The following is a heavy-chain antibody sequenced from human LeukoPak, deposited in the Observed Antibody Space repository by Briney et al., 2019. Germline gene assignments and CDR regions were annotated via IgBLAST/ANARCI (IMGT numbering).Heavy chain of an antibody. CDR2: IDPSDSYT. D-gene: IGHD2-15*01. CDR3: ASDRSSKWYFDY. V-gene: IGHV5-10-1*01. Sequence: GESLKISCKGSGYSFTSYWITWVRQMPGKGLEWMGRIDPSDSYTNYSPSFQGHVTISADKSISTAYLQWGSLKASDTAMYYCASDRSSKWYFDYWGPGTLVTVSS. CDR1: GYSFTSYW. J-gene: IGHJ4*02.